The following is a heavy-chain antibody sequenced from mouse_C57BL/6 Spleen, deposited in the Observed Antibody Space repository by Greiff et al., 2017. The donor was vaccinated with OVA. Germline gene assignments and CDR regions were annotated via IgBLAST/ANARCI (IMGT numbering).Heavy chain of an antibody. D-gene: IGHD1-1*02. CDR2: IDPSDSYT. V-gene: IGHV1-69*01. CDR1: GYTFTSYW. CDR3: AREEGGWFDY. J-gene: IGHJ2*01. Sequence: VQLQQPGAELVMPGASVKLSCKASGYTFTSYWMHWVKQRPGQGLEWIGEIDPSDSYTNYNQKFKGKSTLTVDKSSSTAYMQLSSLTSEDSAVYCCAREEGGWFDYWGQGTTLTVSS.